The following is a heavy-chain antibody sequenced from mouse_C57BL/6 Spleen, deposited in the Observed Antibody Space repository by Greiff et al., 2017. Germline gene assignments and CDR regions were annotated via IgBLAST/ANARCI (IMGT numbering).Heavy chain of an antibody. Sequence: EVKLVESGGGLVKPGGSLKLSCAASGFTFSSYTMSWVRQTPEKRLEWVATISGGGGNTYYPDSVKGRFTISRDNAKNTLYLQMSSRRSEDTALYYCARPGSDYYAMDYWGQGTSVTVSS. CDR1: GFTFSSYT. CDR3: ARPGSDYYAMDY. V-gene: IGHV5-9*01. CDR2: ISGGGGNT. J-gene: IGHJ4*01.